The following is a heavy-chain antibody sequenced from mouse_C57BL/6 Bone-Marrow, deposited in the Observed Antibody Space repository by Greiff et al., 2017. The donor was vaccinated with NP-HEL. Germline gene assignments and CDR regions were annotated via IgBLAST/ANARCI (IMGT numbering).Heavy chain of an antibody. J-gene: IGHJ1*03. D-gene: IGHD1-2*01. Sequence: EVKLMESGPELVKPGASVKISCKASGYSFTGYYMNWVKQSPEKSLEWIGEINPSTGGTTYNQKFKAKATLTVDKSSSTAYMQLKSLTSEDSAVYYCARTLHWYFDVWGTGTTVTVSS. CDR3: ARTLHWYFDV. CDR1: GYSFTGYY. V-gene: IGHV1-42*01. CDR2: INPSTGGT.